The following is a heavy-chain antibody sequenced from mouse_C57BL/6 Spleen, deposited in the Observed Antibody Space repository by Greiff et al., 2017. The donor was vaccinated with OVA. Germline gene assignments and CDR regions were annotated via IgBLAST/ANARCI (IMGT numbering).Heavy chain of an antibody. CDR3: ARPYYGSSYYFDY. V-gene: IGHV1-15*01. Sequence: VQLQQSGAELVRPGASLTLSCKASGYTFTDYGMHWVQQTPVQGLEWIGDIAPGTSTTAYAPKFKGPAIITADNASSTAYMELRSLTSEYSAVYYCARPYYGSSYYFDYWGKGTTLTVSS. CDR2: IAPGTSTT. J-gene: IGHJ2*01. CDR1: GYTFTDYG. D-gene: IGHD1-1*01.